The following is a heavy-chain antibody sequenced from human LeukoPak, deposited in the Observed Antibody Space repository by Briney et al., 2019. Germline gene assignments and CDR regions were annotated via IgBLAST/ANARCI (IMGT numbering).Heavy chain of an antibody. CDR3: AGNSPYYDFSPDP. Sequence: SETLSLTCTVSGGSISSSSYYWGWIRQPPGKGLEWIGSIYYSGSTYYNPSLKSRVTISVDTSKNQFSLKLSSVTAADTAVYYCAGNSPYYDFSPDPWGQGTLVTVSS. V-gene: IGHV4-39*01. J-gene: IGHJ5*02. CDR1: GGSISSSSYY. CDR2: IYYSGST. D-gene: IGHD3-3*01.